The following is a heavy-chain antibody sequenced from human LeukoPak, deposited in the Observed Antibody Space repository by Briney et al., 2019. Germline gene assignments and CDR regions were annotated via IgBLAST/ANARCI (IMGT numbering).Heavy chain of an antibody. CDR1: GHTFTGYY. CDR2: INPNSGGT. D-gene: IGHD6-19*01. CDR3: ARDRKAVAVTNWFDP. Sequence: ASVKVSCKASGHTFTGYYMHWVRQAPGQGLEWMGWINPNSGGTNYAQKFQGRVTMTRDTSISTAYMELSRLRSDDTAVDYCARDRKAVAVTNWFDPWGQGTLVTVSS. J-gene: IGHJ5*02. V-gene: IGHV1-2*02.